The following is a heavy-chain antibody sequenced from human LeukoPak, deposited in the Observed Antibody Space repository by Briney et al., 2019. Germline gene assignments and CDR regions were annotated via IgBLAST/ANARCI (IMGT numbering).Heavy chain of an antibody. CDR1: GYTFTTYG. Sequence: ASVKVSCKASGYTFTTYGISWMRQAPGQGLEWMGWISAYNDNTNYAQKLQGRVTMTTDTSTSTAYMELRSLRSDDTAVYYCGREYCSGGNCYCPDYWDQGTLVTVSS. V-gene: IGHV1-18*01. CDR2: ISAYNDNT. D-gene: IGHD2-15*01. CDR3: GREYCSGGNCYCPDY. J-gene: IGHJ4*02.